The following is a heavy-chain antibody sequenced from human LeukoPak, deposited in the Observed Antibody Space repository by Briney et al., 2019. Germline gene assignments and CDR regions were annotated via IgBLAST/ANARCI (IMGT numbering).Heavy chain of an antibody. D-gene: IGHD6-19*01. Sequence: ASETLSLTCTVSGVSISSYYWSWVRQPAGKGLEWLGRIYTSGRTNYNPSLKSRVTMSVDTSKNQFSLKLSSVTAADTAVYYCARVSSGRWGVDPWGQGTLVTVSS. J-gene: IGHJ5*02. CDR3: ARVSSGRWGVDP. CDR1: GVSISSYY. CDR2: IYTSGRT. V-gene: IGHV4-4*07.